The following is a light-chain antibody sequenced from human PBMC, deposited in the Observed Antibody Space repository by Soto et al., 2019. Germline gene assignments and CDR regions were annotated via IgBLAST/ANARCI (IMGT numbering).Light chain of an antibody. CDR3: SSYTSSSTLCV. V-gene: IGLV2-14*01. Sequence: ALTQPASVSGSPGQSITISCTGTSSDVGGYNYVSWYQQHPGKAPKLMIYDVSNRPSGVSNRFSGSKSGNTASLTISGLQAEDAADYYCSSYTSSSTLCVFGTGTRVTV. CDR1: SSDVGGYNY. J-gene: IGLJ1*01. CDR2: DVS.